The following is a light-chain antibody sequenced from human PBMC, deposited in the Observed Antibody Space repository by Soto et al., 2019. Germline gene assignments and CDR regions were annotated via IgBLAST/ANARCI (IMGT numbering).Light chain of an antibody. CDR1: TGAVTSGHY. Sequence: QAVVTQEPSLTASPGGTVTLTCGSRTGAVTSGHYPYWFQQKPGQAPRTLIYDTSNKHSWTPALFSGSLLGGKAALTLSGAQPEDEAEYYCLLSYSGARAGVFGTGTKLTVL. CDR2: DTS. J-gene: IGLJ1*01. V-gene: IGLV7-46*01. CDR3: LLSYSGARAGV.